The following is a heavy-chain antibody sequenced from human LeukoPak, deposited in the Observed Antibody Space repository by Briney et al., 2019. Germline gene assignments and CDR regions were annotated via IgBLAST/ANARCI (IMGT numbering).Heavy chain of an antibody. CDR3: ARHAAPGGAFFYYAVDV. V-gene: IGHV5-51*07. CDR2: IYPADSAT. J-gene: IGHJ6*02. Sequence: GETLKISCQTSGYTFSSYWIAWVHQMPGKGLEWIGIIYPADSATKYSPSFQGQVIISADKSLTTAYLQWSSLKASDTAIYYCARHAAPGGAFFYYAVDVWGQGTTVVVSS. D-gene: IGHD1-26*01. CDR1: GYTFSSYW.